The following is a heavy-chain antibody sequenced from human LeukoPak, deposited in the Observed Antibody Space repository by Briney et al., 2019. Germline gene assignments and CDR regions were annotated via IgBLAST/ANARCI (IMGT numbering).Heavy chain of an antibody. J-gene: IGHJ5*02. CDR3: AREPSNYYDSSGYYSNWFDP. D-gene: IGHD3-22*01. CDR1: GYTFTSYA. Sequence: ASVKVSCKASGYTFTSYAMNWVRQAPGQGLGWMGWINTNTGNPTYAQGFTGRFVFSLDTSVSTAYLQISSLKAEDTAVYYCAREPSNYYDSSGYYSNWFDPWGQGTLVTVSS. CDR2: INTNTGNP. V-gene: IGHV7-4-1*02.